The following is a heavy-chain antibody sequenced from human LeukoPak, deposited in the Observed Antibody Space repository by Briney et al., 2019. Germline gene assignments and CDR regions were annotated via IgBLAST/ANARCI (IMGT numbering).Heavy chain of an antibody. V-gene: IGHV4-38-2*02. Sequence: SETLSLTCTVSGYSISINYYWGWIRQPPGKGLEWIGSIYHSGSTYYKPSLKSRVTISVDTSKNQFSLKLSSVTAADTAVYYCARGVFGGSGSYFDFWGQETLVTVSS. CDR3: ARGVFGGSGSYFDF. CDR1: GYSISINYY. D-gene: IGHD3-10*01. J-gene: IGHJ4*02. CDR2: IYHSGST.